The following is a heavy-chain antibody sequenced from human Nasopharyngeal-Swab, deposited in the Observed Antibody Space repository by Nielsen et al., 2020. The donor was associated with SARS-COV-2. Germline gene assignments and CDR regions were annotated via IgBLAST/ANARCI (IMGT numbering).Heavy chain of an antibody. CDR2: INSDGSST. Sequence: GESLKISCAASGFTFSSYWMHWVRQAPGKGLVWVSRINSDGSSTSYADSVKGRFTISRDNAKNTLYLQMNSLRAEDTAVYYCARDNPYSSSWATAEYFQHWGQGTLVTVSS. V-gene: IGHV3-74*01. CDR1: GFTFSSYW. J-gene: IGHJ1*01. D-gene: IGHD6-13*01. CDR3: ARDNPYSSSWATAEYFQH.